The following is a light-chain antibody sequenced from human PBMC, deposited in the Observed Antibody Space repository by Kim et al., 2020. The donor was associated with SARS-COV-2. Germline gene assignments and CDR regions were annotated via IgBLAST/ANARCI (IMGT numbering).Light chain of an antibody. Sequence: SVGDRVTIPCRASQSISSYLNWYQQKPGKAPKLLIYGASSLHSGVPSRFSGSGSGTDFTLTISSLQPEDFATYYCQQSYSTPGVTFGGGTKVDIK. J-gene: IGKJ4*01. CDR3: QQSYSTPGVT. V-gene: IGKV1-39*01. CDR2: GAS. CDR1: QSISSY.